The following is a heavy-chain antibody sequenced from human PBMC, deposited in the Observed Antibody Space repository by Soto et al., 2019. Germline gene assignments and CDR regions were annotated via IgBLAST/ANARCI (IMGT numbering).Heavy chain of an antibody. D-gene: IGHD1-7*01. CDR2: ISYDGSIK. CDR1: GFIFSSYA. J-gene: IGHJ4*02. Sequence: QVQLVESGGGVVQPGRSLRLSCAASGFIFSSYAMHWVRQAPGKGLEWVAVISYDGSIKYYADSVKGRFTISRDNSKNTLYLQMNSLRAEDTAVYYCAREYGITGTTFDYWGQGTLVTVSS. CDR3: AREYGITGTTFDY. V-gene: IGHV3-30-3*01.